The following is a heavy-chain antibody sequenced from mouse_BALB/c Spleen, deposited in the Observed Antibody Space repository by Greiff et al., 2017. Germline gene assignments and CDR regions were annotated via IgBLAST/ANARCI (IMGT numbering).Heavy chain of an antibody. CDR1: GYAFSSYW. CDR2: IYPGDGDT. D-gene: IGHD1-1*01. V-gene: IGHV1-80*01. J-gene: IGHJ2*01. CDR3: AKDNGSSYVRYFDY. Sequence: QVQLQQSGAELVRPGSSVKISCKASGYAFSSYWMNWVKQRPGQGLEWIGQIYPGDGDTNYNGKFKGKATLTADKSSSTAYMQLSSLTSEDSAVYFCAKDNGSSYVRYFDYWGQGTTLTVSS.